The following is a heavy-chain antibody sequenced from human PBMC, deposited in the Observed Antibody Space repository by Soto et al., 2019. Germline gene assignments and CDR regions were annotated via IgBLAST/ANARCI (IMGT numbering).Heavy chain of an antibody. CDR1: GYTFTGYY. J-gene: IGHJ6*02. V-gene: IGHV1-2*04. CDR3: ARHACSGGSCPIGYYYYGMDV. Sequence: ASVKVSCKASGYTFTGYYMHWVRQAPGQGLEWMGWINPNSGGTNYAQKFQGWVTMTRDTSISTAYMELSRLRSDDTAVYYCARHACSGGSCPIGYYYYGMDVWGQGTTVTVSS. D-gene: IGHD2-15*01. CDR2: INPNSGGT.